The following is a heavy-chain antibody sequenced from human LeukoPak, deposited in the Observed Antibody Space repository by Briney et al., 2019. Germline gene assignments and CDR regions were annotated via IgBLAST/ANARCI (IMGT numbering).Heavy chain of an antibody. J-gene: IGHJ4*02. CDR3: ARDDYGDFFDY. CDR2: ISYSGST. D-gene: IGHD4-17*01. CDR1: GCSISSYY. Sequence: SETLSLTCTVSGCSISSYYWSWIGQPPGKGLEWIGYISYSGSTNYNPSLKSRVNISVDTSKNQFSLKLSSVTAADTAVYYCARDDYGDFFDYWGQGTLVTVSS. V-gene: IGHV4-59*08.